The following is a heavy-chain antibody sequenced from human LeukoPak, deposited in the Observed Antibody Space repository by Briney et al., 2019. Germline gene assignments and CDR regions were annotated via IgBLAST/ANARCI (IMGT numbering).Heavy chain of an antibody. J-gene: IGHJ4*02. Sequence: PGGSLRLSCAASGFTFSSYSMNWVRQAPGKGLGWVSYITSSTSTIYYADSVKGRFTISRDNAKNSLYLQMNSLRAEDTAVYYCARDQHREFDYWGQGTLVTVSS. V-gene: IGHV3-48*01. CDR3: ARDQHREFDY. D-gene: IGHD2-21*01. CDR1: GFTFSSYS. CDR2: ITSSTSTI.